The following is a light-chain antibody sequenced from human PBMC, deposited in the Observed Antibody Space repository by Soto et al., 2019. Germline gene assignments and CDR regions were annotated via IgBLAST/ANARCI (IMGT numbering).Light chain of an antibody. CDR2: DVS. J-gene: IGLJ1*01. Sequence: QSALTQPASVSGPPGQSITISCTGTSSDVGGYDYVSWYQQHPGKAPKLMLYDVSNRPSGLSNRFPGSKSGNTASLTISGLQAEDEADYFCTSYAGSSTLYVFGTGTKLTVL. CDR3: TSYAGSSTLYV. V-gene: IGLV2-14*01. CDR1: SSDVGGYDY.